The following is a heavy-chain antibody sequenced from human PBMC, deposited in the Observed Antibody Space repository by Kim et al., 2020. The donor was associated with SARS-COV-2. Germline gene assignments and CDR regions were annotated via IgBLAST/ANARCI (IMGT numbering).Heavy chain of an antibody. D-gene: IGHD3-22*01. CDR3: ARRGLSGYFKGAFDY. CDR2: INPSGGST. V-gene: IGHV1-46*01. Sequence: ASVKVSCKASGYTFTSYYMHWVRQAPGQGLEWMGIINPSGGSTSYAQKFQGRVTMTRDTSTSTVYMELSSLRSEDTAVYYCARRGLSGYFKGAFDYWGQGTLVTVSS. CDR1: GYTFTSYY. J-gene: IGHJ4*02.